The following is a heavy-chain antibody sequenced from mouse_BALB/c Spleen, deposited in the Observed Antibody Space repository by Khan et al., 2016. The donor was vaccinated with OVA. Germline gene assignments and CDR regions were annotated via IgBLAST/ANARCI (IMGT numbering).Heavy chain of an antibody. CDR2: ISTYYDDA. CDR1: GYTFTDYA. CDR3: ERGGGFAY. D-gene: IGHD1-1*02. Sequence: QVQLQQSGAELVRPGVSVKISCKGSGYTFTDYAMHWVKQSHAKSLEWIGVISTYYDDADYNQRFQGKASMTVDRSSSTAYLQLARLPSEDSAIYYCERGGGFAYWGQGTLVTVSA. J-gene: IGHJ3*01. V-gene: IGHV1S137*01.